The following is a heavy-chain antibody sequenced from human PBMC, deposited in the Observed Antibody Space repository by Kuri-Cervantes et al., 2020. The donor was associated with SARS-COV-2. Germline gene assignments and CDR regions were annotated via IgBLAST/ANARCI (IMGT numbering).Heavy chain of an antibody. V-gene: IGHV1-2*04. D-gene: IGHD3-22*01. Sequence: ASVKVSCKASGYTFTDYYMHWVRQAPGQGLAWMGWINPNSGGTNYAQKFQGWVTMTRDTSISTVYMELSRLRSDDTAVYYCARSTPFRRLVVNSQGGAFDIWGQGTMVTVSS. CDR3: ARSTPFRRLVVNSQGGAFDI. J-gene: IGHJ3*02. CDR2: INPNSGGT. CDR1: GYTFTDYY.